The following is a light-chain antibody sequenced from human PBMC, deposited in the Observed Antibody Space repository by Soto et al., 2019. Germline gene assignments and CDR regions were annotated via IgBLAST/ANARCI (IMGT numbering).Light chain of an antibody. V-gene: IGLV1-47*01. CDR3: ATWDDSLSGVL. CDR2: KND. CDR1: SSNIGSNR. Sequence: QAVVNQAPSTSGTPGQRVIISCSGSSSNIGSNRVQWYQQLPGTAPKLLIYKNDNRPSGVPDRFSGSKSGTSASLAISDLRSEDEGHYYRATWDDSLSGVLFGGGTQLTVL. J-gene: IGLJ2*01.